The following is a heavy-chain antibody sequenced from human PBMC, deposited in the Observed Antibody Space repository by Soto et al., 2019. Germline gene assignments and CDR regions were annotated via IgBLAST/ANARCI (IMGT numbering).Heavy chain of an antibody. V-gene: IGHV5-51*01. J-gene: IGHJ6*02. CDR1: GYTFTNYW. CDR3: AASIFYYGMDV. Sequence: GESLKIPCKGPGYTFTNYWIGWVRQMPGKGLEWMGIIYPGDSDTKYNPSFQGQVTISADKSITTTYLRWTSLKASDTAIYYCAASIFYYGMDVWGQGTTVTVSS. CDR2: IYPGDSDT.